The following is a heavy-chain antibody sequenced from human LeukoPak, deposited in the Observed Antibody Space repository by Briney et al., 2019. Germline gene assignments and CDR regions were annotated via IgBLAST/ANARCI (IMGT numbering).Heavy chain of an antibody. CDR2: IYPGDSDT. D-gene: IGHD3-22*01. CDR3: ARKDYYDSSGYYAFDI. Sequence: GESLKISCKGSGYSFTSYWIGWVRQMPGKGLEWMGIIYPGDSDTRYSPSFQGRVTISADKSISTAYLQWSSLKASDTAMYYCARKDYYDSSGYYAFDIWGQGTMVTVSS. J-gene: IGHJ3*02. V-gene: IGHV5-51*01. CDR1: GYSFTSYW.